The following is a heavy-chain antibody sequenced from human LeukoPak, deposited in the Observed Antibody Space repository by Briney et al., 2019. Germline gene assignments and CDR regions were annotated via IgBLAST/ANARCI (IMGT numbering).Heavy chain of an antibody. CDR2: INPSGGST. Sequence: GASVKVSCKASGYTFTSYYMHWVRQAPGQGLEWMGIINPSGGSTSYAQKFQGRVTMTRDTSTSTVYMELSSLRSEDTAVYYCARPGGSSPYYYYGMDVWGQGTTVTVSS. CDR3: ARPGGSSPYYYYGMDV. D-gene: IGHD6-6*01. CDR1: GYTFTSYY. J-gene: IGHJ6*02. V-gene: IGHV1-46*01.